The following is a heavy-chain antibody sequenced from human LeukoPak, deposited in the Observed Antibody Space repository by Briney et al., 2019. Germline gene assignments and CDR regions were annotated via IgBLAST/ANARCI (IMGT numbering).Heavy chain of an antibody. CDR3: AKGYYDYVWGSYYFDY. CDR2: ISGSGGST. V-gene: IGHV3-23*01. D-gene: IGHD3-16*01. J-gene: IGHJ4*02. CDR1: GFTFSSYA. Sequence: GGSLRLSCAASGFTFSSYAMSWVRQAPGKGLEWVLAISGSGGSTYYADSVKGRFTISRDNSRDTLYLQMNSLRAEDTAVYYCAKGYYDYVWGSYYFDYWGQGTLVTVSS.